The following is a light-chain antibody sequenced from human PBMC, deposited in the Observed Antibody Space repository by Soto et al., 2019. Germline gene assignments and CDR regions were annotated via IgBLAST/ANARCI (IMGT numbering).Light chain of an antibody. Sequence: EIVLTQSPGTLSLSVGERVTLSCRASQSVSSYLAWYQQTPGQAPRLLIYDTSNRVTGTPDRFSGSGSGTDFTLTISRLEPDDFTVYYCQQYGSSPLTFGGGTTVEIK. CDR3: QQYGSSPLT. CDR2: DTS. V-gene: IGKV3-20*01. J-gene: IGKJ4*01. CDR1: QSVSSY.